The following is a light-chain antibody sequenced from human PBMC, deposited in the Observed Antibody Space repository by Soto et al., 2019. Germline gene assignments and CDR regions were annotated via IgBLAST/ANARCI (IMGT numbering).Light chain of an antibody. CDR2: EVN. CDR3: SSYTSASALAI. Sequence: QSALTQPASVSGSPGQTITISCAGTKFDIGRYSYVSWYRQHPGEAPKLIIFEVNNRPSGISNRFSGSKSGNTASLTISGLQVEDEAHYFCSSYTSASALAIFGGGTKVTVL. J-gene: IGLJ2*01. CDR1: KFDIGRYSY. V-gene: IGLV2-14*01.